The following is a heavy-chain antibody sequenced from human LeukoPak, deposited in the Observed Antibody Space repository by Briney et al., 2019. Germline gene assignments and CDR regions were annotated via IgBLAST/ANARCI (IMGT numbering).Heavy chain of an antibody. D-gene: IGHD3-22*01. CDR3: AADSFYDSSGYSFDP. Sequence: SVKVSCKASGFTFTSSAMQWVRQARGQRLEWIGWIVVGSGNTNYAQKFQERVTITRDMSTSTAYVELSNLRSEDTAVYYCAADSFYDSSGYSFDPWGQGTLVTVSS. J-gene: IGHJ5*02. V-gene: IGHV1-58*02. CDR2: IVVGSGNT. CDR1: GFTFTSSA.